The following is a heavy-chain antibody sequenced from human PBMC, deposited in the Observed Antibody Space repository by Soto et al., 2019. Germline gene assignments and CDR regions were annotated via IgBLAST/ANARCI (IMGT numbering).Heavy chain of an antibody. CDR2: TSYDGNNK. D-gene: IGHD3-3*01. V-gene: IGHV3-30*18. CDR1: GFTFSSYG. Sequence: GGSLRLSCAASGFTFSSYGMHWVRQAPGKGLEWVAVTSYDGNNKYYADSVKGRFTISRDNSKNTLFLQMNRLRGEDTAVYYCAKDGLRFLELFHYHNMDVWGKGTTVTVSS. J-gene: IGHJ6*03. CDR3: AKDGLRFLELFHYHNMDV.